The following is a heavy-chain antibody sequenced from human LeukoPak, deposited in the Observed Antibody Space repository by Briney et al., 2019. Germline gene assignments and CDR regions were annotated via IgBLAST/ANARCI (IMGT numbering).Heavy chain of an antibody. D-gene: IGHD1-26*01. CDR3: ARDTGSSPGDY. V-gene: IGHV1-46*01. CDR2: INPSGGST. Sequence: GASVKVSCKASGYTFTSYYMHWVRQAPGQGLEWMGIINPSGGSTSYAQKFQGRVTMTTDTSTSTAYMDLRSLRSDDTAVYYCARDTGSSPGDYWGQGTLVTVSS. J-gene: IGHJ4*02. CDR1: GYTFTSYY.